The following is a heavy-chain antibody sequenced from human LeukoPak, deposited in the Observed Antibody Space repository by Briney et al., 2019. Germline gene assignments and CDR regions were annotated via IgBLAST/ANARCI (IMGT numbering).Heavy chain of an antibody. CDR3: ARVQPYGSGSHIDY. Sequence: SETLSLTCIVSGGSINNYYWSWIRQPAGKGLEWIGRMYTSGSTNYNPSLKSRVTISVDTSKNQFSLKLSSVTAADTAVYYCARVQPYGSGSHIDYWGQGTLVTVSS. D-gene: IGHD3-10*01. CDR2: MYTSGST. J-gene: IGHJ4*02. CDR1: GGSINNYY. V-gene: IGHV4-4*07.